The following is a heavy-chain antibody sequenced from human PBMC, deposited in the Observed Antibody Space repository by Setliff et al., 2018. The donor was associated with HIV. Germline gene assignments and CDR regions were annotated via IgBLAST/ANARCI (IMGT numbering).Heavy chain of an antibody. V-gene: IGHV4-61*09. CDR1: GGSISSGSNY. D-gene: IGHD3-3*01. J-gene: IGHJ4*02. Sequence: PSETLSLTCTVSGGSISSGSNYWSWIRQPAGKGLEWIGHIYTSGSTNYNPSLKSRVTISVDTSKNQFSLKLSSVTAADTAVYYCARRGTEWLDFDYWGQGTLVTVSS. CDR3: ARRGTEWLDFDY. CDR2: IYTSGST.